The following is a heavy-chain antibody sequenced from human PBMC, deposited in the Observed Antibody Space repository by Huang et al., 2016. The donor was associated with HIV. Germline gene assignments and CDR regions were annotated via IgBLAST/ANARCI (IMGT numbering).Heavy chain of an antibody. CDR1: GYTFTSYG. J-gene: IGHJ3*02. CDR3: ARDPKYHRIGYYRQRRGIDI. CDR2: SSDYRGDT. D-gene: IGHD3-22*01. V-gene: IGHV1-18*01. Sequence: QIQLMQSGPELKQPGASVKFSCKASGYTFTSYGITWVRQAPGQGPEWMGWSSDYRGDTEEAKKGQGRVTLTTDTYTNIDEMELRSLRYDDTAKYYWARDPKYHRIGYYRQRRGIDIWGQGTMVIVSS.